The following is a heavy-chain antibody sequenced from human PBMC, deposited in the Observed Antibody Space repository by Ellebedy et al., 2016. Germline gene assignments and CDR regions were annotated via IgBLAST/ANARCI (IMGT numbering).Heavy chain of an antibody. J-gene: IGHJ5*02. CDR1: GGSISSSNW. V-gene: IGHV4-4*02. CDR3: ARVYSGNWFDP. Sequence: SETLSLTCAVSGGSISSSNWWSWVRQPPGKGLEWIGEIDHSGSTNYSPSLKGQVTISVDKSKHQFYLKLNSVTAADTAVYYCARVYSGNWFDPWGQGTLVTVSS. CDR2: IDHSGST. D-gene: IGHD6-13*01.